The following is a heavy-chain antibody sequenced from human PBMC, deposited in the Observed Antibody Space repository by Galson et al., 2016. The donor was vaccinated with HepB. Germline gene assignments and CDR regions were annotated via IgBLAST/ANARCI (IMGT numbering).Heavy chain of an antibody. CDR1: GGSISTGGYY. D-gene: IGHD5-18*01. CDR3: ARDPDTASKVDV. Sequence: TLSLTCTVSGGSISTGGYYWSWIRQHPDKGLEWIGYIYFSGNTYYHPSLRSRLIMSIGPSENQFSLNLSSVTAADTAVYYCARDPDTASKVDVWGQGTTVTVSS. J-gene: IGHJ6*02. CDR2: IYFSGNT. V-gene: IGHV4-31*03.